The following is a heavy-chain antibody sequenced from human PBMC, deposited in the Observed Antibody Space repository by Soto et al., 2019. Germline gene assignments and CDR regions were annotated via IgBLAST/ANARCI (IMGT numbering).Heavy chain of an antibody. CDR1: GGSINTFY. Sequence: SETLSLTCTVSGGSINTFYWSWVRKPAGKGLEWIGRIFSSGSTSFNPSLESRVAMSVDTSKNHFSLNLSSVTAADMAVYYCAREGSYSAYNFAHGIQLWSFDFWGQGALVTVSS. J-gene: IGHJ4*02. CDR3: AREGSYSAYNFAHGIQLWSFDF. CDR2: IFSSGST. V-gene: IGHV4-4*07. D-gene: IGHD5-12*01.